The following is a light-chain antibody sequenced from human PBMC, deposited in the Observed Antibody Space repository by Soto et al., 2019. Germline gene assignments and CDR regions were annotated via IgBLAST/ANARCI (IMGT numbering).Light chain of an antibody. CDR1: QSLLYSNGYNY. CDR2: LGS. CDR3: MQARHIPFT. V-gene: IGKV2-28*01. Sequence: DVVMTQSPLSLPVTPGEPASISCRSSQSLLYSNGYNYLDWYLQKPGQSPQLLIYLGSNRASRVPDRFSGSGSGTDFTLKISRVEPEDVGVYYCMQARHIPFTFGPGTKVHIK. J-gene: IGKJ3*01.